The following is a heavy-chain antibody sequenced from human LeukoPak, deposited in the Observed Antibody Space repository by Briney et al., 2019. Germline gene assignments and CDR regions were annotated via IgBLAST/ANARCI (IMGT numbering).Heavy chain of an antibody. CDR3: ARDWAVAGTVPFDP. CDR1: GFTFSSYW. J-gene: IGHJ5*02. Sequence: GGSLRLFCAASGFTFSSYWMSWVRQAPGKGLEWVANTKQDGSEKYYVDSVKGRFTISRDNAKNSLYLQMNSLRAEDTAVYYCARDWAVAGTVPFDPWGQGTLVTVSS. D-gene: IGHD6-19*01. CDR2: TKQDGSEK. V-gene: IGHV3-7*01.